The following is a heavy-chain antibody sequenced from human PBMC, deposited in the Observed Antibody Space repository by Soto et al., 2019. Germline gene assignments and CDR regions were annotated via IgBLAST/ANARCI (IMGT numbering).Heavy chain of an antibody. CDR1: GGTFSSYT. CDR2: IIPILGIA. V-gene: IGHV1-69*02. CDR3: AGCYSSGCPDAFDI. Sequence: QVQLVQSGAEVKKPGSSVKVSCKASGGTFSSYTISWVRQAPGQGHEWMGRIIPILGIANYAQKFQGRVMLTADKSTSAAYMELSSLRSEDTAVYYCAGCYSSGCPDAFDIWGEGTMVTVAS. D-gene: IGHD6-19*01. J-gene: IGHJ3*02.